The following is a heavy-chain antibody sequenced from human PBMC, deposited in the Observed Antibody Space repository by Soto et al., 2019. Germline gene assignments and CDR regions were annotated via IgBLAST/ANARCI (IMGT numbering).Heavy chain of an antibody. CDR2: ISQSGNT. J-gene: IGHJ4*02. V-gene: IGHV4-34*01. CDR1: IGSFSGYY. D-gene: IGHD6-6*01. CDR3: ARAPKVSGSSQTRPDF. Sequence: SETLSLPCSIYIGSFSGYYWSWIRHPPGKVLEWIGEISQSGNTNYSPSLKSRVSISIDTSKKQFSLNLASVSAADTAVYYCARAPKVSGSSQTRPDFWGQGTLVTVSS.